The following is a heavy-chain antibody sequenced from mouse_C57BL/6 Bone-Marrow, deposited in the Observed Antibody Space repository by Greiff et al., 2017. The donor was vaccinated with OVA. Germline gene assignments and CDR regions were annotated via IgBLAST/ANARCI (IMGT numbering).Heavy chain of an antibody. CDR2: IYPGDGDT. CDR3: ARPYYYGSLFAY. J-gene: IGHJ3*01. V-gene: IGHV1-82*01. Sequence: QVQLQQSGPELVKPGASVKISCKASGYAFSSSWMNWVKQRPGKGLEWIGRIYPGDGDTNYNGKFKGKATLTADKSSSTAYMQLSSLTSEDSAVYVCARPYYYGSLFAYWGQGTLVTVSA. CDR1: GYAFSSSW. D-gene: IGHD1-1*01.